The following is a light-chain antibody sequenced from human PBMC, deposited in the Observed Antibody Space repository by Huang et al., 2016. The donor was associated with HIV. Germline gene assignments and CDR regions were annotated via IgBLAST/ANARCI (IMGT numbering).Light chain of an antibody. CDR1: QGISNS. CDR2: DVS. V-gene: IGKV1-NL1*01. Sequence: DIQMTQSPSSLSASVGDRVTITCRASQGISNSLAWYQQKPGKAPKLLLHDVSRWESGGPSRFSGSGSGTDYTLTISSLQPEDFATYHCQQYYTTPLFGQGTKVEIK. CDR3: QQYYTTPL. J-gene: IGKJ1*01.